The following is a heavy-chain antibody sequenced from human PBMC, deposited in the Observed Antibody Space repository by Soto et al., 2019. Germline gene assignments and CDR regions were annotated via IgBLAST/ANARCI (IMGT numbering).Heavy chain of an antibody. CDR3: AREDGVVGSSSAFDH. J-gene: IGHJ4*02. V-gene: IGHV3-21*01. CDR1: GFTFSTYT. Sequence: EVQVVESGGGLVKPGGSLRLSCVFSGFTFSTYTMTWVRQAQGKGLEWVSSINGRSNYVYYADSVKGRFTISRDNAKNSLYLQMNRLRAEDTAIYYCAREDGVVGSSSAFDHWGLGTLVTVSS. D-gene: IGHD1-26*01. CDR2: INGRSNYV.